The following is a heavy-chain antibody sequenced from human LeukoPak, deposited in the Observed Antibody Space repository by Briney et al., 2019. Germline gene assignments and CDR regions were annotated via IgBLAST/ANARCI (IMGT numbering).Heavy chain of an antibody. CDR1: GFTFSSYS. V-gene: IGHV3-21*01. D-gene: IGHD4-23*01. Sequence: GGSLRLSCTASGFTFSSYSMNWVRQAPGKGLEWVSSISSSSSYIYYADSVKGRFTISRDNAKNSLYLQMNSLRAEDTAVYYCVRGLYGGHSGWFDPWGQGTLVTVSS. CDR3: VRGLYGGHSGWFDP. J-gene: IGHJ5*02. CDR2: ISSSSSYI.